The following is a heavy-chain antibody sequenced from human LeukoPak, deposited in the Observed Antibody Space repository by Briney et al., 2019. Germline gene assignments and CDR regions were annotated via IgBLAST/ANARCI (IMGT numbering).Heavy chain of an antibody. J-gene: IGHJ6*04. CDR1: GDSLSDNY. D-gene: IGHD4-17*01. CDR2: ISSSGTA. CDR3: ARHVYGKGMYV. V-gene: IGHV4-59*08. Sequence: SETLSLTRTVSGDSLSDNYWGWIRQPPGKGLECVGYISSSGTAYNPSLKSRLTISKDTSKSQFSLTLSSVTAADTAVYYCARHVYGKGMYVWGKGTTVTVSS.